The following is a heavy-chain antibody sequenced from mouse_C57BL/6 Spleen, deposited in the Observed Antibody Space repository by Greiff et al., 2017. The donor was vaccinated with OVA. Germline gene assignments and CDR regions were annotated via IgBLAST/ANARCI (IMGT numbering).Heavy chain of an antibody. Sequence: EVKLMESGGGLVKPGGSLKLSCAASGFTFSDYGMHWVRQAPEKGLEWVAYISSGSSTIYYADTVKGRFTISRDNAKNTLFLQMTSLRSEDTAMYYCAGGYNSFAYWGQGTLVTVSA. J-gene: IGHJ3*01. V-gene: IGHV5-17*01. D-gene: IGHD4-1*02. CDR2: ISSGSSTI. CDR1: GFTFSDYG. CDR3: AGGYNSFAY.